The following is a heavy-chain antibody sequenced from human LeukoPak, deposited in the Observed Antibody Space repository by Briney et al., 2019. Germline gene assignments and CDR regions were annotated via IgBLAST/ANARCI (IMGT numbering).Heavy chain of an antibody. CDR3: ARVCGNYYDSSGCLDAFGI. D-gene: IGHD3-22*01. CDR2: INPSGGST. CDR1: GYTFTGYY. V-gene: IGHV1-46*01. J-gene: IGHJ3*02. Sequence: GASVKVSCKASGYTFTGYYMHWVRQAPGQGLEWMGIINPSGGSTSYAQKFQGRVTMTRDMSTSTVYMELSSLRSEDTAVYYCARVCGNYYDSSGCLDAFGIWGQGTMVTVSS.